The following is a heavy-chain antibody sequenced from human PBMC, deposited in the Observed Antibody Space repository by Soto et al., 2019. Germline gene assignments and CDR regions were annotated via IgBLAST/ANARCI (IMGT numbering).Heavy chain of an antibody. CDR2: IQPGDSDT. D-gene: IGHD2-2*01. J-gene: IGHJ5*02. CDR3: AMAAGGYCRSTSCYLFDP. Sequence: PGESLKISCKASGYTFTTYWIGWVRQMPGKGLEWMGIIQPGDSDTEYSPSFEGQVTISADKSISTAYLQWSSLKASDTAIYYCAMAAGGYCRSTSCYLFDPWGQGTLVTVSS. V-gene: IGHV5-51*01. CDR1: GYTFTTYW.